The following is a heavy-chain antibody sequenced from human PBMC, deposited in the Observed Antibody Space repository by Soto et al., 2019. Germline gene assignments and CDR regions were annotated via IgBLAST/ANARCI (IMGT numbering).Heavy chain of an antibody. D-gene: IGHD3-22*01. CDR3: AKESSGYYYYFDY. CDR1: GFTFSSYG. Sequence: GGSLRLSCAASGFTFSSYGMHWVRQAPGKGLEWVAVISYDGSNKYYADSVKGRFTISRDNSKNTLYLQMNSLRAEDTAVYYCAKESSGYYYYFDYWGQGTLVTVSS. J-gene: IGHJ4*02. V-gene: IGHV3-30*18. CDR2: ISYDGSNK.